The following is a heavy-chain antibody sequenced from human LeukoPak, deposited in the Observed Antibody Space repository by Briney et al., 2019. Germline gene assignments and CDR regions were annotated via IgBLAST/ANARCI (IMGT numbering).Heavy chain of an antibody. CDR3: ARGGDSSGYYSLYYFDY. J-gene: IGHJ4*02. Sequence: GASVKVSCKASGGTFSSYAISWVRQAPGQGLEWMGGIIPIFGTANYAQKFQGRVTITTDESTSTAYMELSSLRSEDTAVYYCARGGDSSGYYSLYYFDYWGQGTLVTVSS. V-gene: IGHV1-69*05. CDR2: IIPIFGTA. CDR1: GGTFSSYA. D-gene: IGHD3-22*01.